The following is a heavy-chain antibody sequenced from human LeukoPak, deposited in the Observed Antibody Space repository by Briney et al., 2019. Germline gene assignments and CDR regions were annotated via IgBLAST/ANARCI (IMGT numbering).Heavy chain of an antibody. CDR3: ARDLQMWTADYYYGLDV. CDR2: INPNSGGT. V-gene: IGHV1-2*02. Sequence: ASVKDSSKASGYTFTGNYMHWVRQAPGQKVEWMGWINPNSGGTNYAQKFQGRVTMTRDTSISTAYMELSRLRSDDTALYYCARDLQMWTADYYYGLDVRGQGTTVTVSS. J-gene: IGHJ6*02. CDR1: GYTFTGNY. D-gene: IGHD2-21*01.